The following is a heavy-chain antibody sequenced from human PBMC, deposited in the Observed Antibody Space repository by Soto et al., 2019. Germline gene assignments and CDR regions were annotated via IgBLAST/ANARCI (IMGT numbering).Heavy chain of an antibody. CDR1: GGSVSSGSYY. Sequence: SETLSLTCTVSGGSVSSGSYYWSWIRQPPGKGLEWIGYIYYSGSTNYNPSLKSRVTISVDTSKNQFSLKLSSVTAADTAVYYCARAPLGYCSGGSCYVPLNWFDPWGQGALVTVSS. V-gene: IGHV4-61*01. D-gene: IGHD2-15*01. J-gene: IGHJ5*02. CDR3: ARAPLGYCSGGSCYVPLNWFDP. CDR2: IYYSGST.